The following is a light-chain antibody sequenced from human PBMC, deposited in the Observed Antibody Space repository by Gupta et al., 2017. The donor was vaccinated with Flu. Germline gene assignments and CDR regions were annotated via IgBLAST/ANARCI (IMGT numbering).Light chain of an antibody. CDR1: QSVSSN. CDR2: DAS. J-gene: IGKJ1*01. CDR3: QQYGYWPRT. Sequence: PATLSVSPGERATLSCRASQSVSSNLAWYQQKPGQSPSLLIYDASTRAAGVPDRFSAFGSGTEFTLTISGLQSEDCAVYYCQQYGYWPRTFGQGTKVEI. V-gene: IGKV3-15*01.